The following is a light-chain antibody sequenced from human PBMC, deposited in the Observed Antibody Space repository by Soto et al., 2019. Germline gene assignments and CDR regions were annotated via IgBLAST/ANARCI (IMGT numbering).Light chain of an antibody. J-gene: IGLJ1*01. CDR3: SSYTSSSSYV. CDR2: DVS. V-gene: IGLV2-14*01. CDR1: SSDVGTYNS. Sequence: QSVLTQPASVSGSPGQLITISCTGTSSDVGTYNSVSWYQQYPGKAPKLMIHDVSNRPSGVSNRFSGSKSGNTASLTISGLQAEDEADYYCSSYTSSSSYVFGSGTKVTVL.